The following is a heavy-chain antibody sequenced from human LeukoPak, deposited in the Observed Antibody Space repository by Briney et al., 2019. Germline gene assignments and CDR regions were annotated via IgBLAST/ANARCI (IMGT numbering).Heavy chain of an antibody. J-gene: IGHJ4*02. V-gene: IGHV3-23*01. CDR1: GFTFSTYA. Sequence: GGSLRLSCAASGFTFSTYALTWVRQAPGKGLEWVSGISGSGGGTYFADSVKGRFTISRDNSKNTLYLQMNSLRAEDTAIYYCATGDGSGSPSDYWGQGTLVTVSS. CDR3: ATGDGSGSPSDY. CDR2: ISGSGGGT. D-gene: IGHD3-10*01.